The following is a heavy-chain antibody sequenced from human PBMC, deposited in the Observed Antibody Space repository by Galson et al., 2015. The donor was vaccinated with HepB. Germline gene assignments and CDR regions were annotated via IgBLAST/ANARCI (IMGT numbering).Heavy chain of an antibody. V-gene: IGHV4-59*08. CDR1: GGSISSYY. CDR2: IYYSGST. D-gene: IGHD6-19*01. CDR3: ARQLWLVHPNWFDP. J-gene: IGHJ5*02. Sequence: ETLSLTCTVSGGSISSYYWSWIRQPPGKGLEWIGYIYYSGSTNYNPSLKSRVTISVDTSKNQFSLKLSSVTAADTAVYYCARQLWLVHPNWFDPWGQGTLVTVSS.